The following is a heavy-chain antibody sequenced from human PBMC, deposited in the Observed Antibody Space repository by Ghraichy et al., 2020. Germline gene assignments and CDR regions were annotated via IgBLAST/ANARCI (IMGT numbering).Heavy chain of an antibody. Sequence: GGSLRLSCTASGFTFNNYNMNWVRQAPGKGLEWVSYISSSSVTIYYGDSVRGRFTISRDNAKNSLFLQMHSLRAEDTAVYYCARRSDVDTGFFNYFCMDVWGQGTTVTVSS. CDR2: ISSSSVTI. D-gene: IGHD3-3*01. CDR3: ARRSDVDTGFFNYFCMDV. CDR1: GFTFNNYN. V-gene: IGHV3-48*01. J-gene: IGHJ6*02.